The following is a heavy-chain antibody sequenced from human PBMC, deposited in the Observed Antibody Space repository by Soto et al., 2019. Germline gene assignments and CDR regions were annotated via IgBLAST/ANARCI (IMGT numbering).Heavy chain of an antibody. J-gene: IGHJ4*02. CDR1: GFTFSSFG. CDR2: IWYDGSNR. CDR3: ARDWDTVMAAFDY. D-gene: IGHD5-18*01. Sequence: GGSLRLSCAPSGFTFSSFGMHWVRQAPGKGLEWVAVIWYDGSNRNYADSVKGRITISRDNSKNTLYLQMNSLRAEDTAAYYGARDWDTVMAAFDYWGKGTMFSV. V-gene: IGHV3-33*01.